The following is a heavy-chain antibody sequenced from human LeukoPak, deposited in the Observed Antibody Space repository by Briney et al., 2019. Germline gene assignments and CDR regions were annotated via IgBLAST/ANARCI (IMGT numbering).Heavy chain of an antibody. D-gene: IGHD2-15*01. CDR1: GYTFVNYG. CDR3: ARDYKSSCSGATCLYFDY. V-gene: IGHV1-18*01. CDR2: ISAVNGDT. Sequence: ASVKVSCKTSGYTFVNYGVSWVRQAPGQGLEWMGWISAVNGDTNSAHNLRGRLTMTIDTSTSTAYMELRSPRSDDTALYFCARDYKSSCSGATCLYFDYWGQGTLVTVSS. J-gene: IGHJ4*02.